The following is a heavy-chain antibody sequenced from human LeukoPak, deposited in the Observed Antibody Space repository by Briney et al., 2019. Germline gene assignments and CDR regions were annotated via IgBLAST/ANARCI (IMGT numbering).Heavy chain of an antibody. CDR3: GRFTRSGDSVY. CDR1: GFTFSSYW. CDR2: INSDGSTT. D-gene: IGHD7-27*01. J-gene: IGHJ4*02. Sequence: GGSLRLSCAASGFTFSSYWMHWVRQAPGKGLVWVSRINSDGSTTSYADSVMGRFTISRDNAKNTLYLQMNSLKAEDTAVYYCGRFTRSGDSVYWGQGTLVTVSS. V-gene: IGHV3-74*01.